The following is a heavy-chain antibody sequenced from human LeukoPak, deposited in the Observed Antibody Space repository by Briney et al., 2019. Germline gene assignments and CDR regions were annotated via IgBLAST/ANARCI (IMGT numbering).Heavy chain of an antibody. D-gene: IGHD6-19*01. CDR3: AREVALVASGAFDI. CDR2: INPNSGGT. Sequence: ASVKVSCKASGYTFTSYSINWVRQAPGQGLEWMGWINPNSGGTNYAQKFQGRVTMTRDTSISTAYMELSRLRSDDTAVYYCAREVALVASGAFDIWGQGTMVTVSS. V-gene: IGHV1-2*02. CDR1: GYTFTSYS. J-gene: IGHJ3*02.